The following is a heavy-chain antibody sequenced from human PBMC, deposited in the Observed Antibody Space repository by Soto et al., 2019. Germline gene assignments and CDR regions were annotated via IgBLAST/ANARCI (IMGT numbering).Heavy chain of an antibody. D-gene: IGHD3-16*02. CDR1: GYIFVNYG. J-gene: IGHJ6*04. CDR2: ISPYTGNT. V-gene: IGHV1-18*01. Sequence: GASVKVSCKASGYIFVNYGIAWVRQAPRQGLEWMGWISPYTGNTHSASKVQGRLTMTTDTSTSTAYMDLGSLTSDDTAVYYCVMVKNDVTPTPQAVWGRGNTVIASS. CDR3: VMVKNDVTPTPQAV.